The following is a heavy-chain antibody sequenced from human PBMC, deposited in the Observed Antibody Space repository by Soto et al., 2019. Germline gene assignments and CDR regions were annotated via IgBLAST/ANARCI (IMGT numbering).Heavy chain of an antibody. CDR1: GFSLSTGGRG. CDR2: IYYSGST. V-gene: IGHV4-30-2*03. CDR3: ARQGITMIVVVVTDNWFDP. J-gene: IGHJ5*02. Sequence: KESGPTLMTPTQALTLTCSFSGFSLSTGGRGVGWIRQPPGKALEWIGSIYYSGSTYYNPSLKSRVTISVDTSKNQFSLKLSSVTAADTAVYYCARQGITMIVVVVTDNWFDPWGQGTLVTVSS. D-gene: IGHD3-22*01.